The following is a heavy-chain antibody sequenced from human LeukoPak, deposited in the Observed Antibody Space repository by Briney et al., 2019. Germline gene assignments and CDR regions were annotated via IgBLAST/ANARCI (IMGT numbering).Heavy chain of an antibody. V-gene: IGHV3-21*01. Sequence: GGSLRLSCAASGFTFSSYSMNWVRQAPGKGLEWVSSISSSSSYIYYADSVKGRFTISRDNAKNSLYLQMNSLRAEDTAVYYCARDDGDYYDSSGYYYYYYYMDVWGKGTTVTVS. J-gene: IGHJ6*03. D-gene: IGHD3-22*01. CDR3: ARDDGDYYDSSGYYYYYYYMDV. CDR1: GFTFSSYS. CDR2: ISSSSSYI.